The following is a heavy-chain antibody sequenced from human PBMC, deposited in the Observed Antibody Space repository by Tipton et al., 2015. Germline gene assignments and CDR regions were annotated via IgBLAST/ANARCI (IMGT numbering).Heavy chain of an antibody. D-gene: IGHD2-2*01. J-gene: IGHJ6*02. CDR1: GDTFNTHG. Sequence: QSGAEVKKPGSSVKVSCKASGDTFNTHGISWVRQAPGQGLEWMGGIMPLFGTAIYAQKFQGRVTITADKSTSTADMELSSLRSEDTAVYYCAWDITVLPSAINEMDVWGQGTTVTASS. CDR2: IMPLFGTA. V-gene: IGHV1-69*06. CDR3: AWDITVLPSAINEMDV.